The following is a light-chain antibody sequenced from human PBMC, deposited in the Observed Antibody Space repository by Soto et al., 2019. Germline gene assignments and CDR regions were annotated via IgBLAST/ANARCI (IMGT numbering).Light chain of an antibody. Sequence: EIALTQSPGTLSLSPGERATLSCRASQSVTSDYLAWYQQKHGQAPRLLIFRASRRASGVPGRFSGSGSGTDFTLTITRLEPEDFAVYYCQHYGRSPLVYTVGQGTKLGVK. CDR1: QSVTSDY. CDR3: QHYGRSPLVYT. V-gene: IGKV3-20*01. CDR2: RAS. J-gene: IGKJ2*01.